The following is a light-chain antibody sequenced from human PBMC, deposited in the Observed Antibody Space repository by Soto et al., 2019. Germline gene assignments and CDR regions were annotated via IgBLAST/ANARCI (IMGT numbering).Light chain of an antibody. CDR1: SSDIGTYDY. Sequence: QSVLTQPPSASGSLGQSVTISCTGTSSDIGTYDYVSWYQQHPGRAPKLIIFEVSKRPSGVPDRFSGSKSGNTASLIVSGLQPDDEAEYHCTSYKGDDFTFVFGTGTKVTVL. CDR3: TSYKGDDFTFV. CDR2: EVS. V-gene: IGLV2-8*01. J-gene: IGLJ1*01.